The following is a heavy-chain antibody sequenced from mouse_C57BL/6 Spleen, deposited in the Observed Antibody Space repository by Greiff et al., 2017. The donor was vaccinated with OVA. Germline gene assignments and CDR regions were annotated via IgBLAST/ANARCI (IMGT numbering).Heavy chain of an antibody. D-gene: IGHD2-1*01. V-gene: IGHV1-54*01. Sequence: QVQLKQSGAELVRPGTSVKVSCKASGYAFTNYLIEWVKQRPGQGLEWIGVINPGSGGTNYNEKFKGKATLTADKSSSPAYMQLSSLTSEDSAVYFCASGGNFAWFAYWGQGTLVTVSA. CDR3: ASGGNFAWFAY. CDR1: GYAFTNYL. J-gene: IGHJ3*01. CDR2: INPGSGGT.